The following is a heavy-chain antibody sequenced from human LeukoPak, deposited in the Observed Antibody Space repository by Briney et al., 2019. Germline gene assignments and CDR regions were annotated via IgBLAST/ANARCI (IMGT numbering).Heavy chain of an antibody. D-gene: IGHD6-19*01. Sequence: NPSETLSLTCTVSGGSISSSIYYWGWIRQPPGKGLEWIGSIYYSGSTYYNPSLKSRVTISVDTSKNQFSLKLSSVTAADTAVYYCASIQWLADYYYYYMDVWGKGTTVTVSS. CDR1: GGSISSSIYY. V-gene: IGHV4-39*01. CDR2: IYYSGST. CDR3: ASIQWLADYYYYYMDV. J-gene: IGHJ6*03.